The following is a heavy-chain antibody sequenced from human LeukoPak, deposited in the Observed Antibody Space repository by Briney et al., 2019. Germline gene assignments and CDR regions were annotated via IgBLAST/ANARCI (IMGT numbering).Heavy chain of an antibody. CDR3: ARTGGRFDY. Sequence: SQTLSLTCAVSGGSISSGGYSWSWIRQPPGKGLEWIGYIYHIGSTYYNPSLKSRVTISVDRSKNQFSLKLSSVTAADTAVYYCARTGGRFDYWGQGTLVTVSS. V-gene: IGHV4-30-2*01. D-gene: IGHD4-23*01. J-gene: IGHJ4*02. CDR2: IYHIGST. CDR1: GGSISSGGYS.